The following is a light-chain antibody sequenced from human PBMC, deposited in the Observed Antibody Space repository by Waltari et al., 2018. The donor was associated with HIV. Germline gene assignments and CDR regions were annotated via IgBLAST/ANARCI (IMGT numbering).Light chain of an antibody. CDR3: CSYAGSSPYV. CDR1: SSDVAGYNY. V-gene: IGLV2-11*01. CDR2: DVN. J-gene: IGLJ1*01. Sequence: QSALTQPRSVSGSPGQSVTISCTGTSSDVAGYNYVSWYQQHPGKAPKLMIYDVNKRPSGVPDRFSGSKSGNTASLTISGLQAEDEADYYCCSYAGSSPYVFGTGTKVT.